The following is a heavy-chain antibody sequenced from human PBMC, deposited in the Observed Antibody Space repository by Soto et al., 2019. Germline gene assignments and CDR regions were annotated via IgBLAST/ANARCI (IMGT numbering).Heavy chain of an antibody. CDR2: INIYSGDA. CDR1: GYTFTSYG. V-gene: IGHV1-18*01. D-gene: IGHD3-22*01. CDR3: ARALYYYDNSGLAY. Sequence: QVRLEQSGPEVMKTGASVKVSCKASGYTFTSYGISWVRQAPGQGLEWMGWINIYSGDANYAQSFQDRVTMTRDTSTNTVYMEMRTLRSDDTAVYYCARALYYYDNSGLAYWGQGTLVTVSS. J-gene: IGHJ4*02.